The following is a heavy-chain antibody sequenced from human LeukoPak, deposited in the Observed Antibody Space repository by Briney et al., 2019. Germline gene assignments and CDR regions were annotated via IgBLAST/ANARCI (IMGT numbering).Heavy chain of an antibody. CDR1: GGTFSRYA. CDR2: IISIFCTA. D-gene: IGHD6-19*01. V-gene: IGHV1-69*01. Sequence: SVKVSCKACGGTFSRYAISWVRQAPGQAREWMGGIISIFCTANHAQKSQDRVTNTGDESTSTAYMKLSRLRSEDTAMYYCRIAVAGSDYWGQGTLVTVSS. CDR3: RIAVAGSDY. J-gene: IGHJ4*02.